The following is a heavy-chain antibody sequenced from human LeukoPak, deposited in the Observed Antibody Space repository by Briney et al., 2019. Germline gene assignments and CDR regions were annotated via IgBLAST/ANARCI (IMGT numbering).Heavy chain of an antibody. D-gene: IGHD3-9*01. V-gene: IGHV1-2*06. CDR1: GYTFTGYY. CDR2: INPNSGGT. CDR3: ARDDTIFDAFDI. Sequence: ASVKVSCKASGYTFTGYYMHWVRQAPGQGLEWMGRINPNSGGTNYAQKFQGRVTMTRDTSISTAYMELSRLRSDDTAVYYCARDDTIFDAFDIWGQGTMFTVSS. J-gene: IGHJ3*02.